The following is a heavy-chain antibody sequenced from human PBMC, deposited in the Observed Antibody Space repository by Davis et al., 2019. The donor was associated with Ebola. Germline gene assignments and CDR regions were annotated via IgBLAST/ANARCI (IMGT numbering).Heavy chain of an antibody. V-gene: IGHV4-59*01. CDR3: ARVVINEYYYYYGMDV. Sequence: PSETLSLTCTVSGGSISSYYWSWIRQPPGKGLEWIGYIYYSGSTNYNPSLKSRVTISVDTSKNQFSLKLSSVTAADTAVYYCARVVINEYYYYYGMDVWGQGTTVTVSS. CDR1: GGSISSYY. D-gene: IGHD3-22*01. CDR2: IYYSGST. J-gene: IGHJ6*02.